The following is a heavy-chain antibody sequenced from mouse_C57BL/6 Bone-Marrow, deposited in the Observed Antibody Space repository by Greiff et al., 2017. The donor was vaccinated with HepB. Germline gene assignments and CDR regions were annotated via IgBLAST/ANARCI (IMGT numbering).Heavy chain of an antibody. Sequence: EVKLMESGGGLVQPGESLKLSCESNEYEFPSHDMSWVRKTPEKRLELVAAINSDGGSTYYPDTMERRFIISRDNTKKTLYLQMSSLRSEDTALYYCARLGVTTGAMDYWGQGTSVTVSS. V-gene: IGHV5-2*01. CDR2: INSDGGST. CDR3: ARLGVTTGAMDY. CDR1: EYEFPSHD. D-gene: IGHD2-2*01. J-gene: IGHJ4*01.